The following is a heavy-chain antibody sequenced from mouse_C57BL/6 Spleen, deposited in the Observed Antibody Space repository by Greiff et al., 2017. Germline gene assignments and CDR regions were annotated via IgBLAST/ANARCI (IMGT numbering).Heavy chain of an antibody. CDR3: ARADGYAGAWFAY. CDR1: GYTFTSYW. Sequence: QVQLKQPGAELVKPGASVKMSCKASGYTFTSYWITWVKQRPGQGLEWIGDIYPGSGSTNYNEKFKSKATLTVDTSSSTAYMQLSSLTSEDSSVYYCARADGYAGAWFAYWGQGTLVTVSA. CDR2: IYPGSGST. D-gene: IGHD2-2*01. J-gene: IGHJ3*01. V-gene: IGHV1-55*01.